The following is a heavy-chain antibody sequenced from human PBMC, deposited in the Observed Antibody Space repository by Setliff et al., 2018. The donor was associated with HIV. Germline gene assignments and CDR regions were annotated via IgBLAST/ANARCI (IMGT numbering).Heavy chain of an antibody. V-gene: IGHV3-21*01. Sequence: GGSLRLSCAASGFTFSSYPMTWVRRAPGKGLEWVASISGSGHFIHHADSVEGRFSISRDNATNSLSLQMDSLRAEDTAVYFCAKYGDTAMVMGCYFDLWGRGTPVTVSS. CDR1: GFTFSSYP. J-gene: IGHJ2*01. CDR3: AKYGDTAMVMGCYFDL. D-gene: IGHD5-18*01. CDR2: ISGSGHFI.